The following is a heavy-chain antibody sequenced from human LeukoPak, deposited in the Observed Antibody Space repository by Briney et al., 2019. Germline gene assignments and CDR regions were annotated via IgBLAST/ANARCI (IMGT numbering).Heavy chain of an antibody. CDR3: ARAGSHWHYVY. D-gene: IGHD3-10*01. V-gene: IGHV3-7*01. Sequence: SGGSLRLSCAASGFTFSGFSMSWVRQSPTKGLEWVANIKQDGSERYYVDSVKGRFIISRDNAKNSLSLQMNNLRVEDTAVYYCARAGSHWHYVYWGQGTVVTVSS. CDR1: GFTFSGFS. J-gene: IGHJ4*02. CDR2: IKQDGSER.